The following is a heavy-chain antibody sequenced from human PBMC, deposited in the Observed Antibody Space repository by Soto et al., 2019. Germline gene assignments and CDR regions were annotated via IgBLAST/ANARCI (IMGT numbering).Heavy chain of an antibody. D-gene: IGHD3-22*01. CDR1: GYTFTSYD. V-gene: IGHV1-8*01. CDR3: ARSRAVYYDSSGYQRDAFDI. CDR2: MNPNSGNT. Sequence: ASVKVSCKASGYTFTSYDINWVRQATGQGLEWTGWMNPNSGNTGYAQKFQGRVTMTRNTSISTAYMELSSLRSEDTAVYYCARSRAVYYDSSGYQRDAFDIWGQGTMVTVSS. J-gene: IGHJ3*02.